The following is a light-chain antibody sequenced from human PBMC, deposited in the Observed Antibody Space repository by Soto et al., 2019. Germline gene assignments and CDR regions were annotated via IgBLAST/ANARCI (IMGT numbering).Light chain of an antibody. V-gene: IGLV1-44*01. CDR2: SNN. CDR3: AAWDDSRNGVV. Sequence: QSVLTQPPSASGTPGQRVTISCSGSSSNIGSNTVNWYQQLPGTAPKLLIYSNNQRPSGVPDRFSGSKSGISASLAISGLQAEDEADYYCAAWDDSRNGVVFGGGTQLTVL. CDR1: SSNIGSNT. J-gene: IGLJ2*01.